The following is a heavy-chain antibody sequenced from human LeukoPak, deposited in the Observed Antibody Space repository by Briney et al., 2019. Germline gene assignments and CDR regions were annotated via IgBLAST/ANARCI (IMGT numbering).Heavy chain of an antibody. V-gene: IGHV4-34*01. CDR3: ARFLRSSTSDGMDV. D-gene: IGHD6-13*01. CDR2: INHSGST. Sequence: MSSETLSLTCAVYGGSFSGYYWSWIRQPPGKGLEWIGEINHSGSTNYNPSLKSRVTISVDTSKNQFSLKLSSVTAADTAVYYCARFLRSSTSDGMDVWGQGTTVTVSS. J-gene: IGHJ6*02. CDR1: GGSFSGYY.